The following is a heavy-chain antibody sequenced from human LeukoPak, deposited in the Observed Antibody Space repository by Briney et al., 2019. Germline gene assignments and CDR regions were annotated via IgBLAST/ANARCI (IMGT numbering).Heavy chain of an antibody. D-gene: IGHD3-3*01. CDR2: ISSSSSTI. CDR3: ARGPPITIFGVVINNWFDP. Sequence: GGSLRLSCAASGVTFSSYSRNWVGQAPGKGREWGSYISSSSSTIYYADSVKGRFTISRDNAKNSLYLQMNSLRAEDTAVYYCARGPPITIFGVVINNWFDPWGQGTLVTVSS. CDR1: GVTFSSYS. J-gene: IGHJ5*02. V-gene: IGHV3-48*01.